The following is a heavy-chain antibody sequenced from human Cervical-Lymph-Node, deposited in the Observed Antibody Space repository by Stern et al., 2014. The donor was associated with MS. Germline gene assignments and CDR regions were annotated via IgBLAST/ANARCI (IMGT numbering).Heavy chain of an antibody. CDR3: ARDQGGIADS. J-gene: IGHJ4*02. D-gene: IGHD6-13*01. CDR2: ITPMFGTA. CDR1: GGSFSMDS. Sequence: QVQLGQSGAEVKKPGSSVKVSCKASGGSFSMDSISWVRQAPGQGLEWMGGITPMFGTANYAQKFQGRVTTTADVSTSTAYMELTSLRSEDTAVYFCARDQGGIADSWGQGTLVIVSS. V-gene: IGHV1-69*01.